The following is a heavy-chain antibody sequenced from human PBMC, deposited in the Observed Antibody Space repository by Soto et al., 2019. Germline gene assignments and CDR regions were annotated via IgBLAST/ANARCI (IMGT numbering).Heavy chain of an antibody. D-gene: IGHD2-8*02. CDR1: GFTFDDFD. J-gene: IGHJ2*01. CDR2: INWNSGDI. Sequence: EMQLVESGGGLVQPGRSLRLSCAASGFTFDDFDMHWVRQAPGKGLEWVSGINWNSGDIDYADSVRGRFTISRDNAKNALYLQMNSLRPEDAAFYYCIKDIGASGAYWYFDLWGRGTLVTVSS. V-gene: IGHV3-9*01. CDR3: IKDIGASGAYWYFDL.